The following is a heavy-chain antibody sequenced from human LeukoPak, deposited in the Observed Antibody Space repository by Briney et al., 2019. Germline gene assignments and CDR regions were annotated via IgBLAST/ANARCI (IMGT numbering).Heavy chain of an antibody. Sequence: GGSLRLSCAASGFTFSSYEMNWVRQAPGKGLEWVSYISSSGSTIYYADSVKGRFTISRDNAKNSLYLQMNSLKASDTAMYYCASPMRGSGSYLGYWGQGTLVTVSS. CDR1: GFTFSSYE. CDR3: ASPMRGSGSYLGY. CDR2: ISSSGSTI. D-gene: IGHD3-10*01. J-gene: IGHJ4*02. V-gene: IGHV3-48*03.